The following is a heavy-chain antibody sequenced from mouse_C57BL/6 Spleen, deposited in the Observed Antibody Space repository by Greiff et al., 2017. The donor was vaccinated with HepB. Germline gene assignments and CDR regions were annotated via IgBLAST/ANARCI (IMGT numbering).Heavy chain of an antibody. CDR3: ARSSYYGSRDFAY. Sequence: QVQLQQSGPELVKPGASVKISCKASGYAFSSSWMNWVKQRPGKGLEWIGRIYPGDGDTNYNGKFKGKATLTADKSSSTAYMQLSSLTSEDSAVYFCARSSYYGSRDFAYWGQGTLVTVSA. V-gene: IGHV1-82*01. J-gene: IGHJ3*01. D-gene: IGHD1-1*01. CDR1: GYAFSSSW. CDR2: IYPGDGDT.